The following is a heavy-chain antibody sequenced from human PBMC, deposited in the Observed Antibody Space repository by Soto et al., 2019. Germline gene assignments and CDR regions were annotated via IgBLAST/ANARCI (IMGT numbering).Heavy chain of an antibody. D-gene: IGHD2-8*01. J-gene: IGHJ4*02. CDR1: GFTFSDSY. Sequence: QVLLVESGGGLVKPGGSLSLSCAASGFTFSDSYMSWIRQAPGKGLEWVSYISSSSTSSNYADSMKGRFTISRDNAKNSLYLQMNSLRAEDTAVYYCARDNGGTFDYWGQGTLVTVSS. V-gene: IGHV3-11*05. CDR2: ISSSSTSS. CDR3: ARDNGGTFDY.